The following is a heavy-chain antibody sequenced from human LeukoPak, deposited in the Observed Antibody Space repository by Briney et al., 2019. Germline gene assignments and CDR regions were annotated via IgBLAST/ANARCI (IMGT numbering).Heavy chain of an antibody. CDR1: GYSFTSSD. CDR2: MNPNSGNT. J-gene: IGHJ6*02. CDR3: ARGQKDNGVSSSWYYYGMDV. V-gene: IGHV1-8*01. D-gene: IGHD6-13*01. Sequence: ASVKVSCKASGYSFTSSDINWVRQATGQGLEWMGWMNPNSGNTDYAQKFQGRVTMTRNTSISTAYMELSSLRSEDTAVYYCARGQKDNGVSSSWYYYGMDVWGQGTTVTVSS.